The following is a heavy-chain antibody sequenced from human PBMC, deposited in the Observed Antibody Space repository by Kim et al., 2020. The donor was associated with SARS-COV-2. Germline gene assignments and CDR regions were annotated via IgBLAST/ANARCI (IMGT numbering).Heavy chain of an antibody. CDR3: ARSDSGYPRGAYAFDI. V-gene: IGHV3-21*01. CDR2: ISSNSRSM. J-gene: IGHJ3*02. Sequence: GGSLRLSCAASGFTFSSHSMNWVRQAPGKGLEWVSSISSNSRSMYYADSVKGRFTISRDNAKNSLYLQINSLRDEDTAVYYCARSDSGYPRGAYAFDIWGQGTMGTVSS. D-gene: IGHD5-12*01. CDR1: GFTFSSHS.